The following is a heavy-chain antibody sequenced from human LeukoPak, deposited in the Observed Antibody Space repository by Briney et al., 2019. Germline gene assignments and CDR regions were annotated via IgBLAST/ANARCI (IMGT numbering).Heavy chain of an antibody. CDR1: GGSISSGGYY. V-gene: IGHV4-31*03. J-gene: IGHJ3*02. D-gene: IGHD2-15*01. Sequence: PSETLSLTCTVSGGSISSGGYYWSWIRQHPGKGLEWIGYIYYSGSTYYNPSLKSRVTISVDTSKNQFSLKLSSVTAADTAVYYCASPGEDRSAFDIWGQGTMVTVSS. CDR2: IYYSGST. CDR3: ASPGEDRSAFDI.